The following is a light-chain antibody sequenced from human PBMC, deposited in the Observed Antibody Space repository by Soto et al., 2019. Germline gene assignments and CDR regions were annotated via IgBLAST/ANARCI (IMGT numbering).Light chain of an antibody. V-gene: IGKV2-28*01. CDR1: QSLQHSNGYNY. Sequence: DIVVTQSPLSLPVTPGEPASISCRSSQSLQHSNGYNYLDWYLQKPGQSPQILIYLASNRASGVPDRFSGSGSGTDFMLKINSVEAEDVGVYYCMQALQTPTFGQGTKVEIK. CDR2: LAS. CDR3: MQALQTPT. J-gene: IGKJ1*01.